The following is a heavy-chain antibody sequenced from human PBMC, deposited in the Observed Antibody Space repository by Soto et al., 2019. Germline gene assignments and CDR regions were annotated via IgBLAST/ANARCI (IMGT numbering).Heavy chain of an antibody. CDR3: AKVKGTYCGADCYSYYFDY. J-gene: IGHJ4*02. V-gene: IGHV3-23*01. Sequence: EVQLLESVGGLVQPGGSLRLSCAASGFTFSSYAMSWVRQAPGKGLEWVSVISGSGGSTYYADSVKGRFTISRDNSKNTLYLQMNSLRAEDTAVYYCAKVKGTYCGADCYSYYFDYGGQGTLVTVSS. D-gene: IGHD2-21*02. CDR2: ISGSGGST. CDR1: GFTFSSYA.